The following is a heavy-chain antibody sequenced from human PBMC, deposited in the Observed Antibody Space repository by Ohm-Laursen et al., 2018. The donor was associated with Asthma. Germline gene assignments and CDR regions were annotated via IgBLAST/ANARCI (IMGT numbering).Heavy chain of an antibody. CDR1: GFTFSSYA. CDR2: IIGSGADT. V-gene: IGHV3-23*01. D-gene: IGHD2-15*01. CDR3: ARETATGSQNIHYYDLDV. J-gene: IGHJ6*02. Sequence: SLRLSCAASGFTFSSYAMSWVRQAPGKGLECISAIIGSGADTYYAGSVKGRFTISRDNSKNTLYLQMNTLRAEDTAVYYCARETATGSQNIHYYDLDVWGQGTTVIVSS.